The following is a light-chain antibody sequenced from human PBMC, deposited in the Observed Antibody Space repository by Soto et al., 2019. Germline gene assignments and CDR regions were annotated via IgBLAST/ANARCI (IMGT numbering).Light chain of an antibody. CDR1: QSVNSNY. V-gene: IGKV3-20*01. CDR3: QQYGSSPYT. CDR2: AAS. J-gene: IGKJ2*01. Sequence: EIVLTQSPGTLSLSPGERAALSCRASQSVNSNYLAWYQQKPGQAPRLLISAASSRATGIPDRFSGSGSGNDFTLTISRLEPEDFAVYYCQQYGSSPYTFGQGTTLEIK.